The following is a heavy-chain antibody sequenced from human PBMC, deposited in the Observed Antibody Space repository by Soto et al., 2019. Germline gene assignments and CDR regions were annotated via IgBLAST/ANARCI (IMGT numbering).Heavy chain of an antibody. CDR2: INHSGST. V-gene: IGHV4-34*01. Sequence: PSETLSLTCAVYGGSFSGYYWSWIRQPPGKGLEWIGGINHSGSTNYNPSLKSRVTISVDTSKNQFSLKLSSVTAADTAVYYCARGFSGYDMLYYYYYGMDVWGQGTTVTVS. CDR1: GGSFSGYY. D-gene: IGHD5-12*01. J-gene: IGHJ6*02. CDR3: ARGFSGYDMLYYYYYGMDV.